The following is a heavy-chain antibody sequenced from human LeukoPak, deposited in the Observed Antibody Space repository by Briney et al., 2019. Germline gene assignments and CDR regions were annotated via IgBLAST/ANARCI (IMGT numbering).Heavy chain of an antibody. J-gene: IGHJ4*02. CDR3: TRGDPDY. D-gene: IGHD2-21*02. Sequence: PGRSLRLSCAASGFSLNSYAMNWVRQAPGEGLEWVANRSYRSSDRYLVDSVKGRFTISRDNAKNSLFLQMNSRRAEDTAVYYCTRGDPDYWGQGTLVTVSS. CDR2: RSYRSSDR. CDR1: GFSLNSYA. V-gene: IGHV3-7*01.